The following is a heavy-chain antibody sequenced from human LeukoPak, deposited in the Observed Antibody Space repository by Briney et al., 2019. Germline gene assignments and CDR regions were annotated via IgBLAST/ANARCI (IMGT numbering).Heavy chain of an antibody. CDR2: IHHSGST. Sequence: SETLSLTCTVSGYSISSGHYWGWIRQPPGKGLEWIGSIHHSGSTYYNPSLKSRVTISVDTSKNQFSLKLSSVTAADTAVYYCARVLSPRETCEFDYWGQGTLVTVSS. J-gene: IGHJ4*02. CDR3: ARVLSPRETCEFDY. CDR1: GYSISSGHY. D-gene: IGHD3-16*02. V-gene: IGHV4-38-2*02.